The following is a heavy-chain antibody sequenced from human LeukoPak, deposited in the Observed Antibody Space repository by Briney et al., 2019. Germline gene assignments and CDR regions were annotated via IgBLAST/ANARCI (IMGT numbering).Heavy chain of an antibody. CDR1: GYTFTGYY. D-gene: IGHD2-15*01. Sequence: ASVKVPCKASGYTFTGYYMHWVRQAPGQGLEWMGRINPNSGGTNYAQKFQGRVTMTRDTSISTAYMELSRLRSDDTAVYYCARGYCSGGSCYSIDYWGQGTLVTVSS. V-gene: IGHV1-2*06. CDR3: ARGYCSGGSCYSIDY. J-gene: IGHJ4*02. CDR2: INPNSGGT.